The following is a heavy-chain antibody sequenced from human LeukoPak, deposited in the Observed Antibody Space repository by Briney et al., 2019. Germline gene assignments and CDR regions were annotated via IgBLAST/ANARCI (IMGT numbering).Heavy chain of an antibody. D-gene: IGHD2-2*01. V-gene: IGHV3-30-3*01. CDR2: ISYDGSNN. CDR1: GFTFSSYA. J-gene: IGHJ6*02. CDR3: VRDLVVVVPAALSYYYYYGMDV. Sequence: PGGSLRLSCAASGFTFSSYAMHWVRQAPGKGLEWVAVISYDGSNNYYADSVKGRFTISRDNSKNTLYLQMNSLRAEDTAVYYCVRDLVVVVPAALSYYYYYGMDVWGQGTTVTVSS.